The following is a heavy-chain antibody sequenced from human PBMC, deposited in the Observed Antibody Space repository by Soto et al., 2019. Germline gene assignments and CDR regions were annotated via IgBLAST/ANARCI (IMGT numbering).Heavy chain of an antibody. V-gene: IGHV3-23*01. D-gene: IGHD3-16*01. CDR3: AKNWGWFNT. CDR2: IDGSGGAT. J-gene: IGHJ5*02. Sequence: QVLDSGGDLVQPGGSLRLSCAASGLTFSSTDMCWVRQAPGKGLEWVSTIDGSGGATHYADSVKGRFTISRDNSKNTMFLQMSSLRADDTAVYYCAKNWGWFNTWGQGTLVTVSS. CDR1: GLTFSSTD.